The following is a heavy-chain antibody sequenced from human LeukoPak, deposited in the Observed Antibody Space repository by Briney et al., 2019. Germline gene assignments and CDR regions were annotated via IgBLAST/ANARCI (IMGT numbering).Heavy chain of an antibody. D-gene: IGHD3-22*01. CDR1: GGSISSYY. CDR2: IYTSGST. Sequence: SETLSLTCTVSGGSISSYYWSWIRQPAGKGLEWIGRIYTSGSTNYNPSLKSRVTMSVDTSKNQFSLKLSSVTAADTAVYYCARDRYYYDSSGYYYFDYWGQGTLVTVSS. J-gene: IGHJ4*02. CDR3: ARDRYYYDSSGYYYFDY. V-gene: IGHV4-4*07.